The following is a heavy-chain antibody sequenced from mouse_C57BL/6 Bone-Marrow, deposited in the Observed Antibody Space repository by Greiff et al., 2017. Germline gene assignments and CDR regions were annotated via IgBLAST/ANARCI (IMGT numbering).Heavy chain of an antibody. CDR1: GFTFSSYA. Sequence: EVKLVESGGGLVKPGGSLKLSCAASGFTFSSYAMSWVRQTPEKRLEWVATISDGGSYTYYPDNVKGRFTISRDNAKNNLYLQMSHLKSEDTAMYYCAREWYYTWFAYWGKGTLVTVS. CDR2: ISDGGSYT. V-gene: IGHV5-4*01. J-gene: IGHJ3*01. D-gene: IGHD1-1*01. CDR3: AREWYYTWFAY.